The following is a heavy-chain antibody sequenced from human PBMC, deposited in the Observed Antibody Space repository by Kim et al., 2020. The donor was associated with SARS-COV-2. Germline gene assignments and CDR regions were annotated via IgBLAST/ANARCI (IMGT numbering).Heavy chain of an antibody. J-gene: IGHJ6*02. D-gene: IGHD5-12*01. CDR2: ISSSGSTI. Sequence: GGSLRLSCAASGFTFSDYYMSWIRQAPGKGLEWVSYISSSGSTIYYADSVKGRFNISRDNAKNSLYLQMNSLRAEDTAVYYCARQSGYETYYYYGMDVWGQGTTVTVSS. V-gene: IGHV3-11*01. CDR1: GFTFSDYY. CDR3: ARQSGYETYYYYGMDV.